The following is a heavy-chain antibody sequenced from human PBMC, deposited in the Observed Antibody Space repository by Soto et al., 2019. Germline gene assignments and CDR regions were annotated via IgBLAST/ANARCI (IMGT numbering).Heavy chain of an antibody. Sequence: PSETLSLTCAVSGYSISSGYYWGWIRQPPGKGLEWIGSIYHSGSTYYNPSLKSRVTISVDTSKNQFSLKLSSVTAADTAVYYCARAPTVSTTDYWGQGTLVTVSS. D-gene: IGHD4-17*01. CDR3: ARAPTVSTTDY. V-gene: IGHV4-38-2*01. CDR1: GYSISSGYY. CDR2: IYHSGST. J-gene: IGHJ4*02.